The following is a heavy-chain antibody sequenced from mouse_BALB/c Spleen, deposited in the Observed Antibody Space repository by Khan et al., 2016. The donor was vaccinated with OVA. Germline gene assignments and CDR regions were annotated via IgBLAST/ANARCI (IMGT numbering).Heavy chain of an antibody. V-gene: IGHV1S81*02. J-gene: IGHJ3*01. CDR1: GYTFTSYY. CDR3: TRGGYGSPFAY. Sequence: QVQLKESGAELVKPGASVKLSCKASGYTFTSYYMYWVKQRPGQGLEWIGEINPSNGGTNVNEKFKSKATLTVDKSYSTAYMEVSSLTSEDSAVYYCTRGGYGSPFAYWGQGTLVTVSA. D-gene: IGHD1-1*01. CDR2: INPSNGGT.